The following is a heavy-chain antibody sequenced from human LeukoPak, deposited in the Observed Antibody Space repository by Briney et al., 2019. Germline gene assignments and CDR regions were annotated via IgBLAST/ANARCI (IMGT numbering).Heavy chain of an antibody. CDR3: ARINYGDPFGMDV. CDR2: IYPGDSDT. V-gene: IGHV5-51*01. Sequence: IIYPGDSDTRYSPSFQGQVTISADKSISTAYLQWSSLKASDTAMYYCARINYGDPFGMDVWGQGTTVTVSS. D-gene: IGHD4-17*01. J-gene: IGHJ6*02.